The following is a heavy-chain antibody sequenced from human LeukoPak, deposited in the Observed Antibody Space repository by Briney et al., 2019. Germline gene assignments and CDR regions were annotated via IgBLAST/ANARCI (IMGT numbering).Heavy chain of an antibody. Sequence: GGSLRLSCAASGFIFNSHWINWVRQAPGKGLEWVANIAPDGSERYFEDPVKGRFTISRDNAKNSVFLQMNSLRAEDTAVYYCARERVPSRYFDSWGQGTLVTVSS. CDR3: ARERVPSRYFDS. CDR1: GFIFNSHW. V-gene: IGHV3-7*01. CDR2: IAPDGSER. J-gene: IGHJ4*02.